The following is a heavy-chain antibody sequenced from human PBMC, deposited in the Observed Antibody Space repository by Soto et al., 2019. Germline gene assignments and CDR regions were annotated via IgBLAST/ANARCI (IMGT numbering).Heavy chain of an antibody. V-gene: IGHV4-59*08. D-gene: IGHD6-19*01. CDR2: IHNSENT. CDR1: GGSISNYY. CDR3: TTGSGWTSEH. J-gene: IGHJ1*01. Sequence: QVQLQESGPGLLKPSETLSLTCTASGGSISNYYWNWIRQPPGEGLEWIGNIHNSENTNYSPSLVHRVTISLDTSNNQCSLKMNSVTAADTAVYYCTTGSGWTSEHWGRGTLVTVSS.